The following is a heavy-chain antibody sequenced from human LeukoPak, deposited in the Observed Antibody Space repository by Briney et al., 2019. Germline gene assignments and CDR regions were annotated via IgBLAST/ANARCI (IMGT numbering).Heavy chain of an antibody. J-gene: IGHJ4*02. CDR3: ARGRSYTSSPHY. CDR1: GGAITGYY. V-gene: IGHV4-59*01. CDR2: IYYSGST. D-gene: IGHD6-13*01. Sequence: PSETLSLTCTVSGGAITGYYWSWIRQPPGKGLEWIGYIYYSGSTNYNPSLKSRVTMSVDTSKKQFSLKLSSVTAADTAVYYCARGRSYTSSPHYWGQGTLVTVSS.